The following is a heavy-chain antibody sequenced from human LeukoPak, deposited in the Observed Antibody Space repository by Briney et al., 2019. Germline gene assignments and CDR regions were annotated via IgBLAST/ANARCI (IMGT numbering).Heavy chain of an antibody. CDR3: VRDVGAVRGEVYFDY. Sequence: GGSLRLSCAASGITFSSYGMSWVRQAPGKGLEWVSSISSTGGTTYYADSVKGRFTISRDNSKNTLYLQMNSLRAEDTAMYFCVRDVGAVRGEVYFDYWGQGTLVTVSS. CDR1: GITFSSYG. J-gene: IGHJ4*02. CDR2: ISSTGGTT. V-gene: IGHV3-23*01. D-gene: IGHD3-10*01.